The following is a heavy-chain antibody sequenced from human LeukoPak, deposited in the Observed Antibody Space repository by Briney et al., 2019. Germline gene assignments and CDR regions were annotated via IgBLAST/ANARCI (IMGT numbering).Heavy chain of an antibody. V-gene: IGHV1-18*01. D-gene: IGHD3-16*02. CDR3: ARDNSVGDIAWWFDP. J-gene: IGHJ5*02. CDR1: GYTFTSCA. Sequence: ASVKVSCKASGYTFTSCAISWVRQAPGQGLEWMGWISAYNGNTNYAQKLQGRVTMTTDTSTSTAYMELSSLRSEDTAVYYCARDNSVGDIAWWFDPWGQGTLVTVSS. CDR2: ISAYNGNT.